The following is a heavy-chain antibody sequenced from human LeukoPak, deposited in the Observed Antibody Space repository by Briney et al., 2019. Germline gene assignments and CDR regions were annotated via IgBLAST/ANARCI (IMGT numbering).Heavy chain of an antibody. J-gene: IGHJ6*03. CDR2: INHSGST. D-gene: IGHD3-3*01. CDR1: GGSFSGYY. CDR3: ARVSPEVFYEVMYYYYYYMDV. Sequence: PSETLSLTCAVYGGSFSGYYWSWIRQPPGKGLEWIGEINHSGSTNYNPSLKSRVTISVDTSKNQFSLKLSSVTAADTAVYYCARVSPEVFYEVMYYYYYYMDVWGKGTTVTVSS. V-gene: IGHV4-34*01.